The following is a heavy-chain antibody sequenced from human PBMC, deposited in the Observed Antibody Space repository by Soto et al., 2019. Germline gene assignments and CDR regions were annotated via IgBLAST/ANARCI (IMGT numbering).Heavy chain of an antibody. J-gene: IGHJ4*02. D-gene: IGHD6-13*01. CDR2: INRDGGEK. Sequence: EVQLVESGGDLVQPGGSLRLSCAASGFTFSTYWMSWVRQAPGKGLEWVANINRDGGEKNYVDSVKGRFTTSRDNAENSVYLQMNSLRAEDTAVYYCARDRGYSTFDYWGQGSLVTVSS. CDR1: GFTFSTYW. V-gene: IGHV3-7*01. CDR3: ARDRGYSTFDY.